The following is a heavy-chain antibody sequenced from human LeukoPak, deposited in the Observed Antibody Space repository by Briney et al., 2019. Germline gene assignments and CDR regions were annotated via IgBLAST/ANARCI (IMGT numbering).Heavy chain of an antibody. CDR3: ARWRDGQDY. D-gene: IGHD5-24*01. Sequence: PGGSLRLSCAASGFTFSSYGMHWVRQAPGKGLEWVAVIWYDGSNKYCADSVKGRFTISRDNSKNTLYLQMNSLRAKDTAVYYCARWRDGQDYWGQGTLVTVSS. CDR2: IWYDGSNK. V-gene: IGHV3-33*01. CDR1: GFTFSSYG. J-gene: IGHJ4*02.